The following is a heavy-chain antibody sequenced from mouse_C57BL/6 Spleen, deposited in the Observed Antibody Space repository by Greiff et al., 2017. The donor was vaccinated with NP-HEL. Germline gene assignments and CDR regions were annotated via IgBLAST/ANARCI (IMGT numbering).Heavy chain of an antibody. CDR1: GYTFTDYY. V-gene: IGHV1-26*01. Sequence: EVQLQQSGPELVKPGASVKISCKASGYTFTDYYMNWVKQSHGKSLEWIGDINPNNGGTSYNQKFKGKATLTVDKSSSTDYMELRSLTSEDSAVYYCASYYYGSIAWFAYWGQGTLVTVSA. CDR2: INPNNGGT. D-gene: IGHD1-1*01. J-gene: IGHJ3*01. CDR3: ASYYYGSIAWFAY.